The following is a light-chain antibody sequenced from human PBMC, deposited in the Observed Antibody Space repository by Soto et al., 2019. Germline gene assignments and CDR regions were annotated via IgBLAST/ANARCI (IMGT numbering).Light chain of an antibody. CDR3: AAWDDSLSGV. CDR1: SSNIGSNY. Sequence: QSVLTQPPSASGTPGQRVTISCSGSSSNIGSNYVYWYQQLPGTAPKLLIYRNNQRPSGVPDRFSGSKSGTSASLAISGLRSEYEADYYCAAWDDSLSGVFGGGTQLTVL. V-gene: IGLV1-47*01. CDR2: RNN. J-gene: IGLJ2*01.